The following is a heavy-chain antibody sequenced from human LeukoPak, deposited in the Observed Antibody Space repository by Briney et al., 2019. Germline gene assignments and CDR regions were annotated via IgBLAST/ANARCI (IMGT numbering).Heavy chain of an antibody. CDR1: GGTFSSYA. D-gene: IGHD3-22*01. CDR3: ASSTYYDSSGYYHFDY. V-gene: IGHV1-69*13. J-gene: IGHJ4*02. CDR2: IIPIFGTA. Sequence: GASVKVSCKASGGTFSSYAISWVRQAPGQGLEWMGGIIPIFGTANYAQKFQGRVTITADESTSTAYMELSSLRSEDTAVYYCASSTYYDSSGYYHFDYWGQGTLVTVSS.